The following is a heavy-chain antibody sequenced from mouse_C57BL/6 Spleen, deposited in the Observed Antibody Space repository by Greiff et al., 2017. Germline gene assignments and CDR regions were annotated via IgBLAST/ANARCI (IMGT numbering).Heavy chain of an antibody. CDR3: ARATRGVVVPFDY. D-gene: IGHD1-1*01. CDR2: IYPGDGDT. CDR1: GYAFSSSW. Sequence: VQGVESGPELVKPGASVKISCKASGYAFSSSWMNWVKQRPGKGLEWIGRIYPGDGDTNYNGKFKGKATLTADKSSSTAYMQLSSLTSEDSAVYFCARATRGVVVPFDYWGQGTTLTVSS. V-gene: IGHV1-82*01. J-gene: IGHJ2*01.